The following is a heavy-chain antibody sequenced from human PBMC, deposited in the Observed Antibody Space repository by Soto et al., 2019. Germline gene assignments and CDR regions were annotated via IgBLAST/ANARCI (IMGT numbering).Heavy chain of an antibody. CDR1: GFTFSSYG. CDR2: ISYDGSNK. CDR3: AKDRGAAAGRGYYYYYYYYMDV. Sequence: GGSLRLSCAASGFTFSSYGMHWVRQAPGKGLEWVAVISYDGSNKYYADSVKGRFTISRDNSKNTLYLQMNSLRAEDTAVYYCAKDRGAAAGRGYYYYYYYYMDVWGKGTTVTVSS. D-gene: IGHD6-13*01. J-gene: IGHJ6*03. V-gene: IGHV3-30*18.